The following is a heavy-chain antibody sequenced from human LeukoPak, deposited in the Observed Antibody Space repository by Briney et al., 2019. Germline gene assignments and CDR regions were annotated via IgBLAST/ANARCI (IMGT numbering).Heavy chain of an antibody. V-gene: IGHV4-34*01. CDR2: INHSGST. CDR3: AARRPGYYYYGMDV. CDR1: GGPFSGYY. Sequence: SETLSLTCAVYGGPFSGYYWSWIRQPPGKGLEWIGEINHSGSTNYNPSLKSRVTISVDTSKNQFSLKLSSVTAADTAVYYCAARRPGYYYYGMDVWGQGTTVTVSS. D-gene: IGHD1-14*01. J-gene: IGHJ6*02.